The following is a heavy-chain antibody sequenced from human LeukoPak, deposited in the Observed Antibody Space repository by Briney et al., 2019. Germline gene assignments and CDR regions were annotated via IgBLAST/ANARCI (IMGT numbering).Heavy chain of an antibody. V-gene: IGHV4-59*08. J-gene: IGHJ3*02. Sequence: SETLSLTCTVSGGSISSYYWSWIRQPPGKGLEWIGYIYYSGSTDYNPPLKSRVTISVDTSKNQFSLKLSSVTAADTAVYYCARLGTLATDAFDIWGQGTMVTVSS. CDR2: IYYSGST. CDR3: ARLGTLATDAFDI. CDR1: GGSISSYY. D-gene: IGHD1-26*01.